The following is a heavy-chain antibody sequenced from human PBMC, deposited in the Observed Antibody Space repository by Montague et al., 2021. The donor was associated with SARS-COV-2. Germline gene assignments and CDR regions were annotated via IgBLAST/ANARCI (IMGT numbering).Heavy chain of an antibody. Sequence: SETLSLTCAVSGGSISSSNWWSWVRQPPGKGLVWIGEIYHSGSTNYNPSPMSRVTISVDKSKNQFSLKLCSVTAAATAVYYCARMALASSSSDFDYWGQGTLVTVSS. CDR3: ARMALASSSSDFDY. CDR2: IYHSGST. D-gene: IGHD6-6*01. J-gene: IGHJ4*02. V-gene: IGHV4-4*02. CDR1: GGSISSSNW.